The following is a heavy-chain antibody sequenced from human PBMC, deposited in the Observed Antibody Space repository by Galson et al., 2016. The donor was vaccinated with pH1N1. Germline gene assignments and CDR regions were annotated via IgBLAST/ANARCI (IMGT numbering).Heavy chain of an antibody. CDR1: GFSLSSRGVG. J-gene: IGHJ4*02. V-gene: IGHV2-5*02. CDR2: IYWDGNY. CDR3: AHSVGNSGTTQKPFDY. D-gene: IGHD3-10*01. Sequence: PALVTPTQTLTLTCSFSGFSLSSRGVGVGWVRQSPGKAPQWLALIYWDGNYHYSPSLKTRLTITKDTTRNRVVLTMTNMAPVDTATYSCAHSVGNSGTTQKPFDYGGQGTLVTVSS.